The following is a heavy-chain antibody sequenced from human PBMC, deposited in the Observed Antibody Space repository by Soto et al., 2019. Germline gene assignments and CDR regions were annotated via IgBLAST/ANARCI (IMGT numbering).Heavy chain of an antibody. CDR2: ISYDGSKT. Sequence: QVQLAESGGGVVQPRRSLRLSCAASGFTFRSSGMHWVRQAPGKGLEWVAFISYDGSKTYYADSVKGRFTISRDNSKNPLYLQMNSLRADDTAVYYCAKHSLLYGTVFDYWGQGTLVTLSS. CDR3: AKHSLLYGTVFDY. V-gene: IGHV3-30*18. D-gene: IGHD1-1*01. J-gene: IGHJ4*02. CDR1: GFTFRSSG.